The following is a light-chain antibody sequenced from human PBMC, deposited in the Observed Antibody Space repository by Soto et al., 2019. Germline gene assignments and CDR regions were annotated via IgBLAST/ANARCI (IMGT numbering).Light chain of an antibody. CDR2: LGS. V-gene: IGKV2-28*01. J-gene: IGKJ3*01. Sequence: DIVMTQSQLSLPATPGEPASISCRSSQSLLHSNGYNYLDWYLQKPGQSPQLLIYLGSNRASGVPDRFSGSGSGTDFTLKISRVEAEDVGVYYCMQALQTPFTFGPGTKVDIK. CDR3: MQALQTPFT. CDR1: QSLLHSNGYNY.